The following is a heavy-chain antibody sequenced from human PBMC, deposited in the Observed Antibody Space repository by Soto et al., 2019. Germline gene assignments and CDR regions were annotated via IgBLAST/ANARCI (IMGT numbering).Heavy chain of an antibody. V-gene: IGHV4-39*01. Sequence: PSETLSLTCTVSGGSISSGDYYWVCKRQPPGKGLEWIGQINHSGSTNYNPSLKSRVTISVDTSKNQFSLKLSSVTAADTAVYYCARRGSSRWFDPWGQGTLVTVSS. CDR1: GGSISSGDYY. J-gene: IGHJ5*02. CDR2: INHSGST. D-gene: IGHD6-19*01. CDR3: ARRGSSRWFDP.